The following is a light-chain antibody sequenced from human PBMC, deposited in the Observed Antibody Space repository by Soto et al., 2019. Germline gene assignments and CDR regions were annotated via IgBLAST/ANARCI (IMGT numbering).Light chain of an antibody. CDR3: QHYNSYSEA. J-gene: IGKJ1*01. V-gene: IGKV1-9*01. Sequence: DIQLTQSPSFLSAAVGDRVTIICRASQDISNYLAWYQQKPGKAPKLLIFGAFTLQSGVPSRFSGSGSGTEFTLTISSLQPEDFAIYYCQHYNSYSEAFGQGTKVDIK. CDR2: GAF. CDR1: QDISNY.